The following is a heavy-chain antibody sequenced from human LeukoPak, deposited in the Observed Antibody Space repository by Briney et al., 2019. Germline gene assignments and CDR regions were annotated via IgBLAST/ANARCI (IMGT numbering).Heavy chain of an antibody. V-gene: IGHV3-33*01. CDR2: IWYDGSNK. Sequence: GVSLRLSCAASGFTFSSYGMHRVRQAPGKGLEWVAVIWYDGSNKYYADSVRGRFTISRDNSKNTLYLQMNSLRAEDTAVYYCARDLYSGSYFDYWGQGTLVTVSS. D-gene: IGHD1-26*01. CDR1: GFTFSSYG. CDR3: ARDLYSGSYFDY. J-gene: IGHJ4*02.